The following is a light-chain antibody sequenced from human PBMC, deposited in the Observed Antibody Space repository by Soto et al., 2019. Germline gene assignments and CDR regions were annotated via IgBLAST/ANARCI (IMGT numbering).Light chain of an antibody. V-gene: IGKV3-15*01. CDR2: DAS. CDR3: QQYHNWPIT. J-gene: IGKJ5*01. CDR1: QSVSSN. Sequence: DIVMTQSPDSLAVSLGDRATLSCRASQSVSSNLAWHQQKPGQAPRILMYDASTRATGIPARFSGSGSGTEFTLTISSLQSEDFAVYYCQQYHNWPITVGQGTRLEIK.